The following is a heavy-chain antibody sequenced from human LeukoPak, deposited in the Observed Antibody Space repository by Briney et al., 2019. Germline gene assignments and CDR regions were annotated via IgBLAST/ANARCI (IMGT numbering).Heavy chain of an antibody. CDR3: ARDRDWAFDY. V-gene: IGHV3-48*01. J-gene: IGHJ4*02. CDR2: ISGDSRTI. Sequence: GGSLRLSCAASGFPFSTCSMNWVRQALGKGLEWLSYISGDSRTIDYADSVKGRFTISRDNAKNSLYLQMNSLRGEDTAVYYCARDRDWAFDYWGQGTLVTVSS. CDR1: GFPFSTCS. D-gene: IGHD3/OR15-3a*01.